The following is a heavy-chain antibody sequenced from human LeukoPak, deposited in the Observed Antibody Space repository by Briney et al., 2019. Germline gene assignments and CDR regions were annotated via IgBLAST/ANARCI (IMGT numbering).Heavy chain of an antibody. J-gene: IGHJ4*02. Sequence: GASVKVSCKASGYTFTDYYMLWVRQAPGQGLEWMGWINPNSGGTNYAQKFQGRVTMTRDTSISTAYMELSRLRSDDTAVYYCARDSFGGYTYGDWGQGTLVTVSS. D-gene: IGHD5-18*01. CDR2: INPNSGGT. CDR3: ARDSFGGYTYGD. CDR1: GYTFTDYY. V-gene: IGHV1-2*02.